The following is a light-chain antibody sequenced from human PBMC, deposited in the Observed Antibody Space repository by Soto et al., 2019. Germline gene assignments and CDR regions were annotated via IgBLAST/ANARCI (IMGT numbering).Light chain of an antibody. V-gene: IGKV3-20*01. CDR1: QSVDSSY. CDR2: GAS. Sequence: EIVLTQSPGTLSLSPGERATLSCRASQSVDSSYLAWYQEKPGQAPRLLIYGASSRATGIPDRFSGSDSGTDFTLTISRLEPEDFAVYYCQQYGSSPKYTFGQGTKLEIK. J-gene: IGKJ2*01. CDR3: QQYGSSPKYT.